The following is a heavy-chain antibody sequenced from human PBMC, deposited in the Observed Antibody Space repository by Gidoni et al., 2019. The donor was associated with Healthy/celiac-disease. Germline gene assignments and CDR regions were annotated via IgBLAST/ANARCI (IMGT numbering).Heavy chain of an antibody. D-gene: IGHD5-12*01. CDR2: ISSSIRYI. CDR1: GCTFSSDS. CDR3: ARDLYLRRYSGYDSDY. J-gene: IGHJ4*02. Sequence: EVQLVESGGGRVKPGGSLRLSCAASGCTFSSDSMNWVRQAPGKGLEWVSSISSSIRYIYSPDSVKGRFTISRDNAKNSLYLPMTSLRAEDTAVYYCARDLYLRRYSGYDSDYWGQGTLFTVSS. V-gene: IGHV3-21*01.